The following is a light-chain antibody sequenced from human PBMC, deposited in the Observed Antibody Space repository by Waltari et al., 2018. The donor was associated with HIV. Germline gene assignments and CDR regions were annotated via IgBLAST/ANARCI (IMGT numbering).Light chain of an antibody. Sequence: QSALTQPRSVSGSPGQSIIISSTGTSSDVGGYDYISWYQQHPGKVPKLIIYDVNKRPSGVPDRFSASKSGNTASLTISGLQAEDEADYYCCSYVETYILIFGGGTKVTVL. CDR1: SSDVGGYDY. V-gene: IGLV2-11*01. CDR3: CSYVETYILI. J-gene: IGLJ2*01. CDR2: DVN.